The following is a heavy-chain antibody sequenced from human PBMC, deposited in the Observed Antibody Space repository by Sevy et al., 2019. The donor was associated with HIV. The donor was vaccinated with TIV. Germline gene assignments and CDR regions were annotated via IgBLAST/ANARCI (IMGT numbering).Heavy chain of an antibody. Sequence: GGSLRLSCAASGFTFDDYGMHWVRQAPGKGLEWVSGISWNSGSIGYAESVKGRFTTSRDNAKKSLYLQMISLRAEDTALYYYAKGIRYDDGSGDIDSWGQGTLVTVSS. J-gene: IGHJ4*02. CDR3: AKGIRYDDGSGDIDS. CDR2: ISWNSGSI. V-gene: IGHV3-9*01. D-gene: IGHD3-10*01. CDR1: GFTFDDYG.